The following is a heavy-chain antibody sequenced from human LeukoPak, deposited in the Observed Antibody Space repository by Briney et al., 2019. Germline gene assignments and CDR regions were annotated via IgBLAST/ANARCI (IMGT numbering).Heavy chain of an antibody. CDR2: IYYSGST. D-gene: IGHD7-27*01. CDR1: GGSISSYY. V-gene: IGHV4-59*08. J-gene: IGHJ4*02. CDR3: ARHVRDPGRIRNFDY. Sequence: PSETLSLTCTVSGGSISSYYWSWIRQPPGKGLEWIGYIYYSGSTNYNPSLKCRVTISVDTSKNQFSLKLSSVTAADTAVYYCARHVRDPGRIRNFDYWGQGTLVTVSS.